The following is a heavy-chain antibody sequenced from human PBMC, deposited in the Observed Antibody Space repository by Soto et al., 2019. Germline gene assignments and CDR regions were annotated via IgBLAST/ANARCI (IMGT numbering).Heavy chain of an antibody. V-gene: IGHV3-53*04. Sequence: PGGSLRLSCAASGFTVSSNYMSWVRQAPGKGLEWVSVIYGGGSTYYADSVKGRFTISRHNSKNTLYLQMNSLRAEDTAVYYCARERGVAATPPYMDVWGKGTTVTVSS. CDR3: ARERGVAATPPYMDV. D-gene: IGHD2-15*01. J-gene: IGHJ6*03. CDR1: GFTVSSNY. CDR2: IYGGGST.